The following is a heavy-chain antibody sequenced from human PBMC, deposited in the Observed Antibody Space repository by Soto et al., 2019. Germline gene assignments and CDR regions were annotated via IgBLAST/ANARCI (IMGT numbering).Heavy chain of an antibody. CDR2: INPNSGGT. V-gene: IGHV1-2*02. Sequence: QVQLVQSGAEVKKPGASVKVSCKASGYTFTGYYMHWVRQAPGQGLEWMGWINPNSGGTNYAQKFQGRVTMTRDTSISTAYMELSRLRSDDTAVYYCARDLGARIAARGNWFDPWGQGTLVTVSS. CDR1: GYTFTGYY. J-gene: IGHJ5*02. CDR3: ARDLGARIAARGNWFDP. D-gene: IGHD6-6*01.